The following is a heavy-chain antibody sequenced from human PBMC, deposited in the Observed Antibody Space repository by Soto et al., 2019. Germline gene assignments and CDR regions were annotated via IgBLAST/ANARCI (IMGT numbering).Heavy chain of an antibody. Sequence: SETLSLTSAVSGYSISSGLYWGWIRQPPGKGLEWIGTIYRGGITYYNPSLKSRVTISIDTSKNHSSLRLSSVTATASAVYFCAIGNPEWFDPWGQGTLVTVSS. CDR2: IYRGGIT. CDR3: AIGNPEWFDP. J-gene: IGHJ5*02. CDR1: GYSISSGLY. D-gene: IGHD1-1*01. V-gene: IGHV4-38-2*01.